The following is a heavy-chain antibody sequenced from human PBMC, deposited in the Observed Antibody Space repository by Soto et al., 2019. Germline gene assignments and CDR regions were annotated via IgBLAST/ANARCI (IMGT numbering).Heavy chain of an antibody. CDR1: GFTFSSYW. V-gene: IGHV3-7*01. Sequence: GGSLRLSCAASGFTFSSYWMSWVRQAPGKGLEWVANIKQDGSEKYYVDSVKGRFTISRDNAKNSLYLQMNSLSAEDTAVYYCARVHDYIWGSYRYTHSPFDYWGQGTLVTVSS. D-gene: IGHD3-16*02. J-gene: IGHJ4*02. CDR3: ARVHDYIWGSYRYTHSPFDY. CDR2: IKQDGSEK.